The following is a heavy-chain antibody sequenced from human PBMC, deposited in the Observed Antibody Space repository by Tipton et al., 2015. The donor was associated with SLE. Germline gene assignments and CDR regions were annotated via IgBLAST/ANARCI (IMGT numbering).Heavy chain of an antibody. CDR3: ARGSPNGGDGWTRRNWFDP. J-gene: IGHJ5*02. D-gene: IGHD2-21*02. Sequence: TLSLTCAVYGGSFSGYCWSWIRKPPGKGLEWIGEINHSRSTNYNPSLKSRVTMSVDTSKKQFSLKVNSVTAADTAVYYCARGSPNGGDGWTRRNWFDPWGQGTLVTVSS. CDR1: GGSFSGYC. V-gene: IGHV4-34*01. CDR2: INHSRST.